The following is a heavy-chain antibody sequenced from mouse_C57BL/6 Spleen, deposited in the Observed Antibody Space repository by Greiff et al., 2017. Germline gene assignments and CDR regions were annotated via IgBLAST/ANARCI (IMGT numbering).Heavy chain of an antibody. Sequence: VQLQESGPGLVAPSQSLSITCTVSGFSLTSYGVHWVRQPPGKGLEWLVVIWSDGSTTYNSALKSRLSISKDNSKSQVFLKVNSLQTDDTAMYYCARHKPLSATGDWYFGGWGPGATVTV. V-gene: IGHV2-6-1*01. CDR1: GFSLTSYG. CDR3: ARHKPLSATGDWYFGG. CDR2: IWSDGST. D-gene: IGHD1-2*01. J-gene: IGHJ1*01.